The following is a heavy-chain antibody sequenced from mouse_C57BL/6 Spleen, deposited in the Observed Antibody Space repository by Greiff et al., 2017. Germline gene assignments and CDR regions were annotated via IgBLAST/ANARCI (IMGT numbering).Heavy chain of an antibody. Sequence: VMLVESGPELVKPGASVKISCKASGYAFSSSWMNWVKQRPGKGLEWIGRIYPGDGDTNYNGKFKGKATLTADKSSSTAYMQLSSLTSEDSAVYFCAREAIYITYAMDYWGQGTSVTVSS. CDR2: IYPGDGDT. CDR1: GYAFSSSW. CDR3: AREAIYITYAMDY. D-gene: IGHD2-1*01. V-gene: IGHV1-82*01. J-gene: IGHJ4*01.